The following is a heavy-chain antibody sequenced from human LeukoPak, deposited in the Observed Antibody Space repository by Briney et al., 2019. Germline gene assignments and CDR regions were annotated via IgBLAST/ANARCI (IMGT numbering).Heavy chain of an antibody. CDR1: GGTFSSYA. CDR3: ARVRITMVRGGKSSPFDY. D-gene: IGHD3-10*01. V-gene: IGHV1-69*05. J-gene: IGHJ4*02. CDR2: IIPIFGTA. Sequence: SVKVSCKASGGTFSSYAISWVRQAPGQGLEWMGGIIPIFGTANYAQKFQGRVTMTRDTSISTAYMELSRLRSDDTAVYYCARVRITMVRGGKSSPFDYWGQGTLVTVSS.